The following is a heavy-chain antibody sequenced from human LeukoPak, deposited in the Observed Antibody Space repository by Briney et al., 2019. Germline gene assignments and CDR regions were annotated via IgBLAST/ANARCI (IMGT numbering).Heavy chain of an antibody. CDR1: GYTLTELS. J-gene: IGHJ1*01. Sequence: ASVKVSCKVSGYTLTELSMHWVRQAPGKGLEWMGGFDPEDGETIYAQKLQFRVTMTTDTSTSTAYMELRSLRSDDTAVYYCARDKAVTTEVTQHFQHWGQGTLVTVSS. D-gene: IGHD4-23*01. V-gene: IGHV1-24*01. CDR2: FDPEDGET. CDR3: ARDKAVTTEVTQHFQH.